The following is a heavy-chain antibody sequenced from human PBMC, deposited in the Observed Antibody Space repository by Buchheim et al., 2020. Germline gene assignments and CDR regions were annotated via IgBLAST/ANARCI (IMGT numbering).Heavy chain of an antibody. V-gene: IGHV4-61*02. CDR1: GGSISSHNHY. CDR3: AVKTADRYGMDV. CDR2: IYISGST. D-gene: IGHD3-16*02. Sequence: QVQLQESGPGLVKPSQTLSLTCTVSGGSISSHNHYWSWIRQPAGKGLEWIGRIYISGSTDYNPSLKRRVTISIDTSKNQFSLKLSSVTAADTAVYYCAVKTADRYGMDVWGQGTT. J-gene: IGHJ6*02.